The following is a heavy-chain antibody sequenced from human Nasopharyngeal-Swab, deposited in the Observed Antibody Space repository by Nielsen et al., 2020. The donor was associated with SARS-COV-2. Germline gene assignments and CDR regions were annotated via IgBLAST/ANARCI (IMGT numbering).Heavy chain of an antibody. D-gene: IGHD3-22*01. V-gene: IGHV1-18*01. CDR2: ISAYNGNT. CDR3: ARDRGYYYDSSGYEMDV. J-gene: IGHJ6*02. CDR1: GYTFTSYG. Sequence: ASVQVSCKASGYTFTSYGISWVRQAPGQGLEWMGWISAYNGNTNYAQKLQGRVTMTTDTSTSTAYMELRSLRSDDTAVYYCARDRGYYYDSSGYEMDVWGQGTTVTVSS.